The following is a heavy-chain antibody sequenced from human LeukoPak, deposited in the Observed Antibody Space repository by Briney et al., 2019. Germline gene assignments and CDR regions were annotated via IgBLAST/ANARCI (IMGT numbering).Heavy chain of an antibody. CDR3: AKFGSGYYYYMDV. V-gene: IGHV3-7*03. CDR2: VKKDESEK. Sequence: GGSLRLSCAASGFTFSNNWMTWVRQAPGKGLEWVASVKKDESEKYYVDSVKGRFTISRDNSKNTLYLQMNSLRAEDTAVYYCAKFGSGYYYYMDVWGKGTTVTVSS. J-gene: IGHJ6*03. CDR1: GFTFSNNW. D-gene: IGHD6-25*01.